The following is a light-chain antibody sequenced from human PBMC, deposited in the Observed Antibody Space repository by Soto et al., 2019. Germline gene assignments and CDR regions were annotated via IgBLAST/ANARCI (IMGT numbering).Light chain of an antibody. Sequence: EIVLTQSPATLSLSPGETATLSCRASQSVRTFLAWYQQKPGQTPRLLIYDASTRPTGIPARFSGSGSGTDFTLTISSLEPEDFAVYYCQHRYSWLITFGQGTRLEIK. CDR1: QSVRTF. CDR2: DAS. CDR3: QHRYSWLIT. J-gene: IGKJ5*01. V-gene: IGKV3-11*01.